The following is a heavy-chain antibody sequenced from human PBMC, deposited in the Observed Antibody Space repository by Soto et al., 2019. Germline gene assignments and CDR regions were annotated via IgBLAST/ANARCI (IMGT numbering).Heavy chain of an antibody. CDR3: AREILTGYYPAGWFDP. D-gene: IGHD3-9*01. V-gene: IGHV4-39*02. Sequence: QLQLQESGPGLVKPSETLSLTCTVSGGSISSSTYYWGWIRQPPGKGLEWIGSIYFRGSTYYNPSLKRRVTVSGDTSKKQFSLKLTSVTAADTAVYYCAREILTGYYPAGWFDPWGQGTLVTVSS. J-gene: IGHJ5*02. CDR2: IYFRGST. CDR1: GGSISSSTYY.